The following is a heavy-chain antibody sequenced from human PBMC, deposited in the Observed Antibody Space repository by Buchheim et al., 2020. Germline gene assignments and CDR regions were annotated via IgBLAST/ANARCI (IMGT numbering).Heavy chain of an antibody. J-gene: IGHJ4*02. CDR3: ARGALYSSADDRWVVGY. CDR2: IWYDGSNK. CDR1: GFTFSSYG. V-gene: IGHV3-33*01. D-gene: IGHD5-18*01. Sequence: QVQLVESGGGVVQPGRSLRLSCAASGFTFSSYGMHWVRQAPGKGLEWVAVIWYDGSNKYYADSVKGRFTISRDNSKNTLYLQMNSLRAEDTAVYYCARGALYSSADDRWVVGYWGQGTL.